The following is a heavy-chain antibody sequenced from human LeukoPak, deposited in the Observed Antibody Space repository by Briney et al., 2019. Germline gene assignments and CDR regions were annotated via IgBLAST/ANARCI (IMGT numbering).Heavy chain of an antibody. CDR2: ISNSGSSI. D-gene: IGHD6-13*01. CDR3: ARDPSSSSWSPFDN. J-gene: IGHJ4*02. V-gene: IGHV3-48*03. Sequence: GGSLRLSCVASGFTFSSYEMNWVRQAPGKGLEWISYISNSGSSIYYADSVMGRFTISRDNAKNSLYLQMNSLRAEDTAVYYCARDPSSSSWSPFDNWGQGTLVTVSS. CDR1: GFTFSSYE.